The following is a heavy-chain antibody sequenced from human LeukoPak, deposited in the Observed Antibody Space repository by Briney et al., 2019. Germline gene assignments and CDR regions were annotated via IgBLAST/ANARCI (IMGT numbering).Heavy chain of an antibody. V-gene: IGHV1-69*04. CDR3: GSDPAYDISDY. J-gene: IGHJ4*02. Sequence: ASVKVSCKASGGTFSSYAISWVRQAPGQGLEWMGRIIPILGIANYAQKFQGRVTITADKSTSTAYMELSSLRSEDTAVYYCGSDPAYDISDYWGQGTLVTVSS. CDR2: IIPILGIA. D-gene: IGHD3-9*01. CDR1: GGTFSSYA.